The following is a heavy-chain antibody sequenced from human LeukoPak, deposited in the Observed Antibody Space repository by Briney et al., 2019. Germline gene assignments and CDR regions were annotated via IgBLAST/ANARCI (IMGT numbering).Heavy chain of an antibody. Sequence: GGSLRLSCAASGFTFSSYAMHWVRQAPGKGLEWVAVISYDGSNKYYADSVKGRFTISRDNSKNTLYLQMNSLRAEDTAVYYCARGPVPAARPYYYYGMDVWGQGTTVTVSS. J-gene: IGHJ6*02. D-gene: IGHD2-2*01. V-gene: IGHV3-30-3*01. CDR3: ARGPVPAARPYYYYGMDV. CDR1: GFTFSSYA. CDR2: ISYDGSNK.